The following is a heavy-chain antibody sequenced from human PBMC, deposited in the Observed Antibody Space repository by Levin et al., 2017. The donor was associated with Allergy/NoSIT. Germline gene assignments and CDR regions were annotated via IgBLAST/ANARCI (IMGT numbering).Heavy chain of an antibody. CDR1: GGSISSGSYY. CDR2: IYTSGST. CDR3: ARAPRSSAAGTWFDP. J-gene: IGHJ5*02. V-gene: IGHV4-61*02. D-gene: IGHD6-13*01. Sequence: SETLSLTCTVSGGSISSGSYYWSWIRQPAGKGLEWIGRIYTSGSTNYNPSLKSRVTISVDTSKNQFSLKLSSVTAADTAVYYCARAPRSSAAGTWFDPWGQGTLVTVSS.